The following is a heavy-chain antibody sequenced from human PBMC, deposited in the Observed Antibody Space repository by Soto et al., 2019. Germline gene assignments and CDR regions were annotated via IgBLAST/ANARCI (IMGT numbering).Heavy chain of an antibody. V-gene: IGHV1-58*02. D-gene: IGHD3-22*01. CDR2: IVVGSGNT. Sequence: SVKVSCKASGFTFTSSAMQWVRQARGQRLEWIGWIVVGSGNTNYAQKFQERVTITRDMSTSTAYMELSSVTAADTAVYYCARDGYYYDSSGYSSLTYWYFDLWGRGTLVTVSS. J-gene: IGHJ2*01. CDR1: GFTFTSSA. CDR3: ARDGYYYDSSGYSSLTYWYFDL.